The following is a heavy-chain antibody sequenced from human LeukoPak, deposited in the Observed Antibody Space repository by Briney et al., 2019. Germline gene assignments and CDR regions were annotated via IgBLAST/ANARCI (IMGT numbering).Heavy chain of an antibody. D-gene: IGHD2-15*01. CDR1: GFTFDNFA. CDR3: ARVLRYCSGGNCYSGGLGYMDV. Sequence: PGRSLRLSCTASGFTFDNFAMHWVRQAPGKGLEWVAVIFYDGTIYYYADSVKGRFTISRDNAKNSLFLQMNSLRAEDTAVYYCARVLRYCSGGNCYSGGLGYMDVWGKGTTVTISS. V-gene: IGHV3-30*04. CDR2: IFYDGTIY. J-gene: IGHJ6*03.